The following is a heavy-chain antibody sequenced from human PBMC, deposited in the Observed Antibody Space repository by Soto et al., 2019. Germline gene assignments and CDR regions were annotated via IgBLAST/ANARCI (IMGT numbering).Heavy chain of an antibody. CDR3: ARHGPLSNNWNQLDY. D-gene: IGHD1-1*01. CDR1: GGSISSSSYY. J-gene: IGHJ4*02. Sequence: QLQLQESGPGLVKPSETLSLTCTVSGGSISSSSYYWGWIRQPPGKGLEWIGNIYYSGSTYYNPSLKSRVTISVDTSKNHFPLKLSSVTAADTAVYYCARHGPLSNNWNQLDYWGQGTLVTVSS. V-gene: IGHV4-39*01. CDR2: IYYSGST.